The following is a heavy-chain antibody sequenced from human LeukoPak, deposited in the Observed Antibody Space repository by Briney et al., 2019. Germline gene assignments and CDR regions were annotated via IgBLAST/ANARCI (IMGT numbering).Heavy chain of an antibody. V-gene: IGHV4-39*01. D-gene: IGHD7-27*01. CDR2: IYYSGST. CDR1: GGSISSSSYY. CDR3: GRHVGKWGFGY. Sequence: SETLSLTCTVSGGSISSSSYYWGWIRQPPGKGLEWIGSIYYSGSTYYNPSLKSRVTISVDTSRNQFSLKLTSVTAADTAVYYCGRHVGKWGFGYWGQGSLVTVSS. J-gene: IGHJ4*02.